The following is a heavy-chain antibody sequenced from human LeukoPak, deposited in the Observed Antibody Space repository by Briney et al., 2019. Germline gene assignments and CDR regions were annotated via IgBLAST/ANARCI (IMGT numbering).Heavy chain of an antibody. CDR1: GYTLTELS. J-gene: IGHJ4*02. V-gene: IGHV1-24*01. CDR2: FDPEDGET. Sequence: ASVKVSCKVSGYTLTELSMHWVRQPPAKGLEWMGGFDPEDGETIYAQKFQGRVTMTEHTSTDTAYMELSSLRSEDTAVYYCATGDTVTTWFFDYWGQGTLVTVSS. D-gene: IGHD4-17*01. CDR3: ATGDTVTTWFFDY.